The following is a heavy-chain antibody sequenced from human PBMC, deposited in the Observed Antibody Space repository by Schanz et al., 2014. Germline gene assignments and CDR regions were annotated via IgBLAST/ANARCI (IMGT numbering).Heavy chain of an antibody. CDR3: ARWFLIRGVILDA. Sequence: EVHLVESGGGLVQPGGSLRLSCAASGFTFSGSSMNWVRQAPGKGLEWVAILWHDGSKKYYADSVKGRFTISRDNAKNSLLRQLNSLRADDTAVYYCARWFLIRGVILDAWGQGTLVTVSS. V-gene: IGHV3-7*03. CDR1: GFTFSGSS. D-gene: IGHD3-10*01. CDR2: LWHDGSKK. J-gene: IGHJ5*02.